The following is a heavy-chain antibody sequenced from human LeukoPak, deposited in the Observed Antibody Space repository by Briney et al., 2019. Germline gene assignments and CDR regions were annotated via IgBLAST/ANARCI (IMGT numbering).Heavy chain of an antibody. CDR3: AGDIAAAGTVLYYYYGMDV. J-gene: IGHJ6*02. V-gene: IGHV3-11*01. CDR1: GFTFSDYY. Sequence: GSLRLSCAASGFTFSDYYMSWIRQAPGKGLEWVSYISSSGSTIYYADSVKGRFTISRDNAKNSLYLQMNSLRAEDTAVYYCAGDIAAAGTVLYYYYGMDVWGQGTTVTVSS. D-gene: IGHD6-13*01. CDR2: ISSSGSTI.